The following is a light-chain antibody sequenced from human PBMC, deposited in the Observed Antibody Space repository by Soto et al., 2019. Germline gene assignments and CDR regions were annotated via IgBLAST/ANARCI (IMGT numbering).Light chain of an antibody. CDR1: RAINDY. Sequence: DIQMTQFPSSLSASVGDRVTITCRASRAINDYVAWYQQKPGKSPNLLIFAASSLESGVPSRFSGSGSRTEFTLTISSLQPEDVATYYCQGYKRPPFTFSPGTKV. V-gene: IGKV1-27*01. CDR3: QGYKRPPFT. CDR2: AAS. J-gene: IGKJ3*01.